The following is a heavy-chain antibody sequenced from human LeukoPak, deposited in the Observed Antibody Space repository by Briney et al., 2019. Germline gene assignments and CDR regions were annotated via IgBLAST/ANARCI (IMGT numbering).Heavy chain of an antibody. J-gene: IGHJ4*02. Sequence: PGGSLRLSCAASGFTFSNAWMSWVRQAPGKGLEWVAVIWYDGSNKYYADSVKGRFTISRDNSKNTLYLQMNSLRAEDTAVYYCARAPTSYYYFDYWGQGTLVTVSS. D-gene: IGHD1-26*01. V-gene: IGHV3-33*08. CDR1: GFTFSNAW. CDR2: IWYDGSNK. CDR3: ARAPTSYYYFDY.